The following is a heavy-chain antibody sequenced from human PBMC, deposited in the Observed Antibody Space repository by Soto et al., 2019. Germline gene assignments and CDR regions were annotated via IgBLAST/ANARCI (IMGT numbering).Heavy chain of an antibody. V-gene: IGHV1-18*01. CDR2: ISTFNGDT. CDR1: GYSFTSYG. J-gene: IGHJ6*02. Sequence: QVHLVQSGAEVKKPGASVKVSCKASGYSFTSYGIGWVRQAPGQGLQWMGRISTFNGDTNYAQNVQGRVTMTTDTSTTTTYMELRSLRSDDTAVYYCARDSPQYGMDVWGQGTTVTVSS. CDR3: ARDSPQYGMDV.